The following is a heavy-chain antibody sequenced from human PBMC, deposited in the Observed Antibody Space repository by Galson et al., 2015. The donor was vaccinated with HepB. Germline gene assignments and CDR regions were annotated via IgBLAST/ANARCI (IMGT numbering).Heavy chain of an antibody. V-gene: IGHV3-23*01. CDR2: ISGSGGST. D-gene: IGHD6-19*01. J-gene: IGHJ4*02. Sequence: SLRLSCAASGFTFSSYAMSWVRQAPGKGLEWVSAISGSGGSTYYADSVKGRFTISRDNSKNTLYLQMNSLRAEDTAVYYCAKDLEAEFISSGWEQSPTFGDWGQGTLVTVSS. CDR3: AKDLEAEFISSGWEQSPTFGD. CDR1: GFTFSSYA.